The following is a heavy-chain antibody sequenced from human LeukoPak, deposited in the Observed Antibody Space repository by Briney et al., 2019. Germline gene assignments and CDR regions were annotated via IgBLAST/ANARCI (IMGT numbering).Heavy chain of an antibody. V-gene: IGHV4-38-2*01. CDR3: ARRIFGVVANYFDY. D-gene: IGHD3-3*01. Sequence: SSETLSLTCAVSGYSISSCYYWGWIRQPPGKGLEWIGSIYHSCSTYYNPSLKSRVTKSVDPSKNQFSLKLSSVTVADTAVYYCARRIFGVVANYFDYWGQGTLVTVSS. CDR1: GYSISSCYY. J-gene: IGHJ4*02. CDR2: IYHSCST.